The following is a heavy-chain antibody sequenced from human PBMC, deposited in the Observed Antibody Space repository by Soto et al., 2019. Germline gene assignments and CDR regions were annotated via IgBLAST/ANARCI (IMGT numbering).Heavy chain of an antibody. V-gene: IGHV3-48*02. CDR3: ARDRCYDGTCYSASDS. CDR1: GFSFSTYN. CDR2: ISTTSFTI. J-gene: IGHJ5*01. Sequence: GGSLRLSCAASGFSFSTYNMDWVRQAPGKGPEWIAYISTTSFTIYYAESVKGRFTISRDNDRNSLYLEMNSLRDEDTAVYYCARDRCYDGTCYSASDSWGQGTLVTVSS. D-gene: IGHD2-15*01.